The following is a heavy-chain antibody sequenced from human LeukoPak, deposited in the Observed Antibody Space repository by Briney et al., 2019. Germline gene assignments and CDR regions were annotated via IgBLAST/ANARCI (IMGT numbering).Heavy chain of an antibody. CDR1: GGSFSDYY. D-gene: IGHD1-26*01. V-gene: IGHV4-34*01. CDR3: ARGGNYWPQWWFDP. CDR2: INHSGST. J-gene: IGHJ5*02. Sequence: PSETLSLTCAVYGGSFSDYYWSWIRQPPGKGLEWIGEINHSGSTDYSPSLKSRVTISVDTSKNHFSLNLSSVTAADTAVYYCARGGNYWPQWWFDPWGRGTLVSVSS.